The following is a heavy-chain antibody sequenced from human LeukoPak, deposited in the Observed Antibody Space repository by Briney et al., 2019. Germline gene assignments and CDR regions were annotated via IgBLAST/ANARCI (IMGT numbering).Heavy chain of an antibody. D-gene: IGHD3-10*01. CDR3: ARCRLLWFGESPLDL. J-gene: IGHJ2*01. CDR1: GYTFTSYD. V-gene: IGHV1-8*03. Sequence: ASVKVSCKASGYTFTSYDIKWVRQATGQGLEWMGWMNPNSGNTGYAQKFQGRVTITRNTSISAAYMELSSLRSEDTAVYYCARCRLLWFGESPLDLWGRGTLVTVSS. CDR2: MNPNSGNT.